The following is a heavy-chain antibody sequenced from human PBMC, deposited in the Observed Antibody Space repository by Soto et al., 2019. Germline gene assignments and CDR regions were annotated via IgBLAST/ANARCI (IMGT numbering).Heavy chain of an antibody. J-gene: IGHJ4*02. V-gene: IGHV4-61*01. Sequence: SETLSLTCTVSGGSVNIGNYYWSWIRQPPGKGLEWIGYIYYSGSTNYNPSLKSRVTISVDTSKNQFSLNLSSVTAADTAVYYCARVDYSYGYGYFDYWGQGTLVTV. D-gene: IGHD5-18*01. CDR1: GGSVNIGNYY. CDR2: IYYSGST. CDR3: ARVDYSYGYGYFDY.